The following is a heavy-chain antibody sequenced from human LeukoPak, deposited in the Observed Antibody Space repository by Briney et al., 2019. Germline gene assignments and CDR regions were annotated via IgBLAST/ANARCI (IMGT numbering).Heavy chain of an antibody. CDR3: ATDSPETAAFDY. D-gene: IGHD1-1*01. CDR1: GFNFSTYS. V-gene: IGHV3-48*04. Sequence: GGSMRLSCTASGFNFSTYSMNWVRQAPGKGLEWVSYIVGSSSNIYYADSVKGRFTISRDNAKNSLYLQMDSLRAEDTAVYYCATDSPETAAFDYWGQGTLVTVSS. CDR2: IVGSSSNI. J-gene: IGHJ4*02.